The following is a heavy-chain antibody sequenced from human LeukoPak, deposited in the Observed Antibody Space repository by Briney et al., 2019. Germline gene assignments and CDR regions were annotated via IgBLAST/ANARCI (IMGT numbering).Heavy chain of an antibody. J-gene: IGHJ6*03. Sequence: GESLKISCNGSTGLFTGYWIGWVRQMAGKGRELMGFIYPGDSDTRYSPSFQGKVTISVDKSTSTAYLQWSSLEASDTAIYYCMRQRLGLAGTPDSYYYMDVWGKGTTVTVSS. CDR2: IYPGDSDT. D-gene: IGHD1-7*01. CDR1: TGLFTGYW. V-gene: IGHV5-51*01. CDR3: MRQRLGLAGTPDSYYYMDV.